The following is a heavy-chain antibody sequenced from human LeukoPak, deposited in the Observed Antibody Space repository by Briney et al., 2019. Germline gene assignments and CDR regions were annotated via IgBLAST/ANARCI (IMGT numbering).Heavy chain of an antibody. CDR1: GFTFSDYY. CDR2: ISSSSSYT. Sequence: GGSLRLSCAASGFTFSDYYMSWIRQAPGKGLEWVSYISSSSSYTNYADSVKGRFTISRDNAKNSLYLQMNSLRAEDTAVYYCAREGSVVVPHYYFDYWGQGTLVTASS. D-gene: IGHD2-2*01. CDR3: AREGSVVVPHYYFDY. V-gene: IGHV3-11*06. J-gene: IGHJ4*02.